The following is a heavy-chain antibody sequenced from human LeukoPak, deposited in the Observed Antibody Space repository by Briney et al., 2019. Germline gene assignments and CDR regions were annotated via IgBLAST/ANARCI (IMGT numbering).Heavy chain of an antibody. Sequence: SQTRSLTCTVSGGSISSGGYYWSWIRQHPGKGLEWIGYIYYSGSTYYNPSLKSRVTISVDTSKNQFSLKLSSVTAADTAVYYCARDRGPLGYYDSSGYDIWGQGTMVTVSS. CDR3: ARDRGPLGYYDSSGYDI. J-gene: IGHJ3*02. V-gene: IGHV4-31*03. D-gene: IGHD3-22*01. CDR2: IYYSGST. CDR1: GGSISSGGYY.